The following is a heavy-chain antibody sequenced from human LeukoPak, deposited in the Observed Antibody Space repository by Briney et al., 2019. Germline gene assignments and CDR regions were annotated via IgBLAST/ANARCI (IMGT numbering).Heavy chain of an antibody. CDR2: IYSGGST. J-gene: IGHJ3*02. CDR3: VREVAGRGSPDAFDI. V-gene: IGHV3-66*01. D-gene: IGHD2-15*01. CDR1: GFTVSSNY. Sequence: GGSLRLSCAASGFTVSSNYMSWVRQAPGKGLEWVSVIYSGGSTYYADSVKDRFTISRDNSKNTLYLQMNSLRAEDTAVYYCVREVAGRGSPDAFDIWGQGTMVTVSS.